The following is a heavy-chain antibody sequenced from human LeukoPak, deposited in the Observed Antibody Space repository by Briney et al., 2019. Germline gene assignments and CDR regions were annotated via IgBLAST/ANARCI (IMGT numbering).Heavy chain of an antibody. J-gene: IGHJ5*02. CDR3: AREHDFWSGYYHGNWFDP. CDR2: IYYSGST. Sequence: SETLSLTCTVSGGSISSYYWSWIRQPPGKGLEWIGYIYYSGSTNYNPSLKSRVTISVDKSKNQFSLKLSSVTAADTAVYYCAREHDFWSGYYHGNWFDPWGQGTLVTVSS. V-gene: IGHV4-59*12. CDR1: GGSISSYY. D-gene: IGHD3-3*01.